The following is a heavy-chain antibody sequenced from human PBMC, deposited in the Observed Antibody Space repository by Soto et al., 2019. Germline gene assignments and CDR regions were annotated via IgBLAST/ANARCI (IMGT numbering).Heavy chain of an antibody. V-gene: IGHV4-59*12. CDR1: GGSISSYY. CDR3: ARDVTSNHKGFDL. J-gene: IGHJ5*02. CDR2: IYYSGST. D-gene: IGHD4-4*01. Sequence: ETLSLTCTVSGGSISSYYWSWLRQPPGKGLEWIGYIYYSGSTNYNPSLKSRVTISVDTSKNQFALKLSSVTAADTAVYYCARDVTSNHKGFDLWGHGTLVNAPQ.